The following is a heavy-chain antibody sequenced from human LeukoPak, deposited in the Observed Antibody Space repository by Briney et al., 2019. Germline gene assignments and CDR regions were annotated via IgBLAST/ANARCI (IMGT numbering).Heavy chain of an antibody. D-gene: IGHD2-21*01. Sequence: GGSLRLSCAASGFTVSNSWVSWGREAPGRGVEWVSNMRLEVSEKYYVESVKGGVTISTDNASNSRCLRMSSVRAEDTGLDLSARDRVAFHYWGQEALVPVSS. CDR2: MRLEVSEK. J-gene: IGHJ4*02. CDR1: GFTVSNSW. CDR3: ARDRVAFHY. V-gene: IGHV3-7*01.